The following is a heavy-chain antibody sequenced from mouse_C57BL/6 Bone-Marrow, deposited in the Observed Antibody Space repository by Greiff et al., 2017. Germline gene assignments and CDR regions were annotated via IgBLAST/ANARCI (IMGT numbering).Heavy chain of an antibody. CDR1: GYTFTSYW. CDR2: IHPNSGST. V-gene: IGHV1-64*01. D-gene: IGHD2-1*01. CDR3: ARPYGNYGDY. Sequence: VQLQQPGAELVKPGASVKLSCKASGYTFTSYWMHWVKQRPGQGLEWIGMIHPNSGSTNYNEKFKSKATLTVDTSSSTAYMQLSSLTSEDSAVYYCARPYGNYGDYWGQGTTLTVSA. J-gene: IGHJ2*01.